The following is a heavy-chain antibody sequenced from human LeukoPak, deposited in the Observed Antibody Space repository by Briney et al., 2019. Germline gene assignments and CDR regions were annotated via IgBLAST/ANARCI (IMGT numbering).Heavy chain of an antibody. D-gene: IGHD6-6*01. CDR3: ARLREEGQLRRTPFDY. CDR2: IYYSGST. J-gene: IGHJ4*02. Sequence: SETLSLTCTVSGGSISSYYWSWIRQSPGKGLEWIGYIYYSGSTNYNPSLKSRVTISVDTSNNQFSLNLSSVTAADTAVYYCARLREEGQLRRTPFDYWGQGTLVTVSS. V-gene: IGHV4-59*08. CDR1: GGSISSYY.